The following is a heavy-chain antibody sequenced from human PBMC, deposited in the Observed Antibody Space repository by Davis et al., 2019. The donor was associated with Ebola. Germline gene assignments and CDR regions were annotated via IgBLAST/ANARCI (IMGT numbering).Heavy chain of an antibody. CDR1: GFTFSSYA. CDR3: AKDKNYDFWSGYPHDAFDI. CDR2: ISGSGGST. V-gene: IGHV3-23*01. Sequence: GESLKISCTASGFTFSSYAMSWVRQAPGKGLEWVSAISGSGGSTYYADSVKGRFTISRDNSKSTLYLQMNSLRAEDTAIYYCAKDKNYDFWSGYPHDAFDIWGQGTMVTVSS. J-gene: IGHJ3*02. D-gene: IGHD3-3*01.